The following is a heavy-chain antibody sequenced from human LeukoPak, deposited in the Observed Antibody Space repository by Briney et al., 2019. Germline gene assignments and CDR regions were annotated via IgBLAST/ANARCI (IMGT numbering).Heavy chain of an antibody. CDR1: GFTFSSYT. CDR3: VRNSPDGWD. Sequence: PGGSLRLSCAASGFTFSSYTMNWVRQAPGKGLEWLSYISSSGSTIYYADSVKGRFTISRDNAKNSLYLQMSSLRAEDTAVYYCVRNSPDGWDWGQGTLVTVSS. V-gene: IGHV3-48*04. J-gene: IGHJ4*02. D-gene: IGHD1-26*01. CDR2: ISSSGSTI.